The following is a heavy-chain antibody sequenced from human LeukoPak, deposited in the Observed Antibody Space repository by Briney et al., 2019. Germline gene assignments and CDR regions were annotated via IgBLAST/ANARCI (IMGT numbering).Heavy chain of an antibody. Sequence: GGSLRLSCSASGFTFSRYAMHWVRQAPGKGLEYVSAISRSGGSTYYADSVKGRFTISRDNSKDTLYLQMSSLRAEDTTVYYCVKSAGFDWLSPLDAFDIWGQGTMVTVSS. V-gene: IGHV3-64D*06. D-gene: IGHD3-9*01. CDR1: GFTFSRYA. CDR2: ISRSGGST. CDR3: VKSAGFDWLSPLDAFDI. J-gene: IGHJ3*02.